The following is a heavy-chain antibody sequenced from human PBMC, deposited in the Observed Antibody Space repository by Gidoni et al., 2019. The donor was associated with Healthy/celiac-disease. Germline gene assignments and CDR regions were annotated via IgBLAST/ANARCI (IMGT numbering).Heavy chain of an antibody. CDR1: GFSLSTSGMR. D-gene: IGHD3-22*01. CDR3: ARIMYYYDSSGPWDAFDI. J-gene: IGHJ3*02. CDR2: IDWDDDK. Sequence: QVTLTESGPALVKPTQTLTLTCTFSGFSLSTSGMRVSWIRQPPGNALEWLARIDWDDDKVYSTSLKTRLTIYKDTSKNQVVLTMTNMDPVDTATYYCARIMYYYDSSGPWDAFDIWGQGTRVTVSS. V-gene: IGHV2-70*04.